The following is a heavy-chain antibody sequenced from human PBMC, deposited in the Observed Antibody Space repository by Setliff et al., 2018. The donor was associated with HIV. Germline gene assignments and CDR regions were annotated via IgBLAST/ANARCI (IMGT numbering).Heavy chain of an antibody. CDR2: INWNSGSI. D-gene: IGHD2-2*01. CDR1: GFTFEDYA. Sequence: GGSLRLSCVGSGFTFEDYAMHWVRQAPGKGLEWVAGINWNSGSIGYADSVLGRFTISRDNARNSVYLQMNTLRTDDTALYYCVKGDCTSSSCELAFWGQGTPVTVSS. J-gene: IGHJ4*02. CDR3: VKGDCTSSSCELAF. V-gene: IGHV3-9*01.